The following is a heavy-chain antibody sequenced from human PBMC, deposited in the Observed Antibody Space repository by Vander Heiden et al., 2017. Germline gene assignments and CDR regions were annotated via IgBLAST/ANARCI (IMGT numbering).Heavy chain of an antibody. J-gene: IGHJ5*02. D-gene: IGHD3-10*01. CDR3: GRGWYGSGNFAET. CDR2: ISSNSLYT. CDR1: GFTFRSYR. Sequence: EVQLVETGGGLVKPGGSLRISCAASGFTFRSYRMHWVRQAPGKDMGWVSVISSNSLYTNYASSVKGRFTVARDNTKNKLYLQMNNLRAEDTAVFYWGRGWYGSGNFAETWGQGTLVIVSS. V-gene: IGHV3-21*01.